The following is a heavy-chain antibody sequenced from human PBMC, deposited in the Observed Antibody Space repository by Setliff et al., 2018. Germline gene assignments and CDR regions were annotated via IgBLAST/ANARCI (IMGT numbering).Heavy chain of an antibody. D-gene: IGHD3-22*01. CDR2: IYYSGST. V-gene: IGHV4-59*12. CDR1: GGSISSYY. CDR3: ARGKISITMIVVPTGGAFDI. J-gene: IGHJ3*02. Sequence: SETLSLTCTVSGGSISSYYWSWIRQPPGKRLEWVGYIYYSGSTNHNPSLESRVTISVDTSKNQFSLKLSSVTAADTAVYYCARGKISITMIVVPTGGAFDIWGQGTMVTVSS.